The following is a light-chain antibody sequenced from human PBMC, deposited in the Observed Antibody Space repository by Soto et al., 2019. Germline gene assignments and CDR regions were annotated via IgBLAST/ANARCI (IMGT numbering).Light chain of an antibody. CDR1: QDISNN. CDR3: QQYDNLPMYT. Sequence: DIQMTQSPSSLSASVGDRVTITCQASQDISNNLSWYQQKPGKAPKLLIYDASNLETGVPSRFSGSGSGTEFTFTISSLQPEDIATYYCQQYDNLPMYTFGQGTKLEIK. CDR2: DAS. V-gene: IGKV1-33*01. J-gene: IGKJ2*01.